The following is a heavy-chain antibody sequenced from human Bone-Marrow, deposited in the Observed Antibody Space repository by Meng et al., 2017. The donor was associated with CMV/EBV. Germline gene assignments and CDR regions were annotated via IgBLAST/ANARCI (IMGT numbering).Heavy chain of an antibody. Sequence: GESLKISCAASGFTFSSYSMNWVRQAPGKGLEWVSSISSSSSYIYYADSVKGRFTISRDNAKNSLYLQMNSLRAEDTAVYYCARDLTEDYWGQGKLVNVAS. D-gene: IGHD3-9*01. J-gene: IGHJ4*02. CDR3: ARDLTEDY. CDR1: GFTFSSYS. CDR2: ISSSSSYI. V-gene: IGHV3-21*01.